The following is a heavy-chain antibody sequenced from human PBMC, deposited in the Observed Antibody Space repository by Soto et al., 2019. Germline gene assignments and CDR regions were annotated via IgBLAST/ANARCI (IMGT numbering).Heavy chain of an antibody. J-gene: IGHJ4*02. CDR1: GGSITSSYY. CDR3: ATKPRLAAAEFDY. V-gene: IGHV4-39*07. Sequence: SETLSLTCTVSGGSITSSYYWGWIRQPPGKGLEWIGSIYYSGSTYYNPSLKSRVTISVDTSKNQFSLKLTSVTAVDTAVYYCATKPRLAAAEFDYWGQGTLVTVSS. D-gene: IGHD6-13*01. CDR2: IYYSGST.